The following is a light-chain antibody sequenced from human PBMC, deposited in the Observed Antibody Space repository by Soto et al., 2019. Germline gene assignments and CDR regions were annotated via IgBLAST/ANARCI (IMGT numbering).Light chain of an antibody. J-gene: IGLJ1*01. CDR2: EVS. CDR3: SSYTSSSTYV. CDR1: NRDVGGYNY. V-gene: IGLV2-14*01. Sequence: QSVLTQPASVSESPGQSITISCTGTNRDVGGYNYVSWYQQHPGEVPRLVIYEVSNRPSGVSSRFSGSKSGNTASLTISGLLAEDEADYYCSSYTSSSTYVFGTGTKVTVL.